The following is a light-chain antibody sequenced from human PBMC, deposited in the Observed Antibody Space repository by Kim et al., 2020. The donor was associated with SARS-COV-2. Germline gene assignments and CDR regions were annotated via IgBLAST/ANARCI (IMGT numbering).Light chain of an antibody. CDR2: ENS. CDR1: SGSIANNF. J-gene: IGLJ1*01. V-gene: IGLV6-57*03. Sequence: KTITISCPRSSGSIANNFVQWYQQRPGSAPITMIFENSQRPSGVPDRFSASIDSSSNSASLTISGLKTEDEADYYCQSFDGSNRGVFGTGTRVTVL. CDR3: QSFDGSNRGV.